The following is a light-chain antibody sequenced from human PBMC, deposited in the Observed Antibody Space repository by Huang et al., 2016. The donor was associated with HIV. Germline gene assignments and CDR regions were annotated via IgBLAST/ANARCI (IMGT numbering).Light chain of an antibody. Sequence: DIQMTQSPSSLSASVGDRITITCRASQSINTYLNWYQQKLGKAPKLLIYAASSLQSGVPSRFSGGGSGTNFTLTISSLQPEDFATYYCQQSYNAPRTFGQGTEVEIK. V-gene: IGKV1-39*01. J-gene: IGKJ1*01. CDR1: QSINTY. CDR3: QQSYNAPRT. CDR2: AAS.